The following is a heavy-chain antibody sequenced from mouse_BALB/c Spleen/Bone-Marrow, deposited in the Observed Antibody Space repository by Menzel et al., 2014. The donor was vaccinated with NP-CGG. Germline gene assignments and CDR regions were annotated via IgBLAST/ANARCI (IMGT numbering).Heavy chain of an antibody. Sequence: VQLQQSGAELVKPGASVKLSCTASGFNIKDTYMHWVKQRPEQGLEWIGRIDPANGNTKYDPKFQGKATITADTSSNPTTLQLSRLTSEDAAVYYCAAYSYGSSYGFAYWGQGTLVTVSA. V-gene: IGHV14-3*02. D-gene: IGHD1-1*01. CDR1: GFNIKDTY. CDR2: IDPANGNT. CDR3: AAYSYGSSYGFAY. J-gene: IGHJ3*01.